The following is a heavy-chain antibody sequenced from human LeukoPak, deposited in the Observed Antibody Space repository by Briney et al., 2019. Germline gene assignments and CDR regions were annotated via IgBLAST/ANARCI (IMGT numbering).Heavy chain of an antibody. CDR1: GFTFSRYG. CDR2: ISYDGSNK. J-gene: IGHJ4*02. D-gene: IGHD1-26*01. V-gene: IGHV3-30*18. Sequence: PGGSLRLSCAASGFTFSRYGMHWVRQAPGKGLEWAAVISYDGSNKYYADSVKGRFTISRDNSKNTLYLQMNSLRAEDTAVYYCAKGDSGSYLTLDYWGQGTLVTVSS. CDR3: AKGDSGSYLTLDY.